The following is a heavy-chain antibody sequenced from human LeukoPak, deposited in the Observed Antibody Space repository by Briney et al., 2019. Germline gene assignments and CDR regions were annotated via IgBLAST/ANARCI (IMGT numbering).Heavy chain of an antibody. J-gene: IGHJ5*02. CDR3: TTDSYVTPRTRVFNWFDP. V-gene: IGHV3-30*03. Sequence: PGGSLRLSCAASGFTFSSYGMHWVRQAPGKGLEWVALISYDGSNKYYADSVKGRFTISRDNSKNTLYLQMNSLRAEDTAVYYCTTDSYVTPRTRVFNWFDPWGQGTLVTVSS. D-gene: IGHD4-23*01. CDR2: ISYDGSNK. CDR1: GFTFSSYG.